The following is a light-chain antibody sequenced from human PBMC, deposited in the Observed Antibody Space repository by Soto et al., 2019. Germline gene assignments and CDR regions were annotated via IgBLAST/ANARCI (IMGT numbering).Light chain of an antibody. Sequence: EIVLTQSPGTLSLSPGERATLSCRASQSVSNSYLAWYQQEPGQAPRLLIYGASNSATGIPDRFSGSGSGTDFTLTSSRLEAQDSAVYYFLWYGSTPPITCGQGTKVEVK. CDR2: GAS. V-gene: IGKV3-20*01. J-gene: IGKJ1*01. CDR3: LWYGSTPPIT. CDR1: QSVSNSY.